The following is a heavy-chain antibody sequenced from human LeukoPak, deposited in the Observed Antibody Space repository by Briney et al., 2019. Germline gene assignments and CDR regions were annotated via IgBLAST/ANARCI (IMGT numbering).Heavy chain of an antibody. V-gene: IGHV3-21*03. CDR2: IGPTGSDK. CDR1: GLTFSTSC. D-gene: IGHD1-14*01. J-gene: IGHJ4*02. Sequence: GGSLRLSCTASGLTFSTSCFNWVRQAPGKGLEWVASIGPTGSDKYHADSIKGGFTISRHNANNFLYLQMNSLRAEDTAVYYCATETNGRHYDYWGQGTLLTVSS. CDR3: ATETNGRHYDY.